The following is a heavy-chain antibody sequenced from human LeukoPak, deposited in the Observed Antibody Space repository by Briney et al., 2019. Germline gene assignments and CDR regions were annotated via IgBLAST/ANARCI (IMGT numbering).Heavy chain of an antibody. CDR1: GGTFSSYA. V-gene: IGHV1-69*13. Sequence: SVKVSCKASGGTFSSYAISWVRQAPGQGLEWMGGIIPIFGTASYAQKFQGRVTITADESTSTAYMELSSLRSEDTAVYYCATPGLYSSGHYYYYGMDVWGQGTTVTVSS. J-gene: IGHJ6*02. CDR3: ATPGLYSSGHYYYYGMDV. D-gene: IGHD6-19*01. CDR2: IIPIFGTA.